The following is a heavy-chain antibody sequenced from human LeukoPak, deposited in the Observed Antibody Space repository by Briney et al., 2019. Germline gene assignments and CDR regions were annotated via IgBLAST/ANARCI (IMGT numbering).Heavy chain of an antibody. J-gene: IGHJ6*03. Sequence: SETLSLTCTVSGGSISSYYWSWIRQPAGKGLEWIGRIYTSGSTNYNPSLKSRVTMSVDTSKNQFSLKLSSVTAADTAVYYCARGYCSSTSCPPMDVWGKGTTVTVSS. V-gene: IGHV4-4*07. CDR1: GGSISSYY. D-gene: IGHD2-2*01. CDR2: IYTSGST. CDR3: ARGYCSSTSCPPMDV.